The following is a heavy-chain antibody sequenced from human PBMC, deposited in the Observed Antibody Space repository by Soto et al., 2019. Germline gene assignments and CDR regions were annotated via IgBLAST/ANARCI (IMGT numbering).Heavy chain of an antibody. CDR1: GGSVSSGSFY. CDR3: ASSGPTGTYYYYGMDV. V-gene: IGHV4-61*01. D-gene: IGHD2-8*02. J-gene: IGHJ6*02. Sequence: PSETLSLTCSVSGGSVSSGSFYWSWIRQPPGKGLEWIGYSLYSGSTKYNPSLESRVAISIDTSKNQLSLKLRSVSAADTAVYYCASSGPTGTYYYYGMDVWGQGTTVTVSS. CDR2: SLYSGST.